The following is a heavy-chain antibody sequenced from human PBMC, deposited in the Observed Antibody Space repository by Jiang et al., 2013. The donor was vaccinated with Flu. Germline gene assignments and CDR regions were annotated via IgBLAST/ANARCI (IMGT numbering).Heavy chain of an antibody. CDR3: ARDRDSDY. V-gene: IGHV7-4-1*02. J-gene: IGHJ4*02. Sequence: GWISTNTGNPTYAQGFTGRFVFSLDTSVSTAYLQISSLTAEDIAVYYCARDRDSDYWGQGTLVTVSS. D-gene: IGHD2-21*01. CDR2: ISTNTGNP.